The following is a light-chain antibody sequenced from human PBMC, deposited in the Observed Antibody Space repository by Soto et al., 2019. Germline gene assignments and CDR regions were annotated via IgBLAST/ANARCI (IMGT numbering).Light chain of an antibody. CDR3: QQANSFPLT. Sequence: DIQMTQSPSSVSASVGDRVSITCRASQGISNWLAWYQQKPGRAPKLLSYTGSSLQSGVPSRFSGTGSGTDFTLTISSPQPEDVATYYCQQANSFPLTFGGGTEVEIK. CDR1: QGISNW. CDR2: TGS. J-gene: IGKJ4*01. V-gene: IGKV1-12*01.